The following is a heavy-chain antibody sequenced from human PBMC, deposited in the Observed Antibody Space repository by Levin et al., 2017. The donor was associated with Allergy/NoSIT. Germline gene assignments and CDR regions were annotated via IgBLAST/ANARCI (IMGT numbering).Heavy chain of an antibody. V-gene: IGHV3-7*01. CDR2: INQDESEI. Sequence: LSLTCAASGFTFSNSWMTWVRQAPGKGLEWVANINQDESEIYYLGSVRGRFTISRDNIKNSLYLQMNSLRAEDTAVYFCARHFYEDYWGQGTLVTVSS. CDR3: ARHFYEDY. D-gene: IGHD2/OR15-2a*01. CDR1: GFTFSNSW. J-gene: IGHJ4*02.